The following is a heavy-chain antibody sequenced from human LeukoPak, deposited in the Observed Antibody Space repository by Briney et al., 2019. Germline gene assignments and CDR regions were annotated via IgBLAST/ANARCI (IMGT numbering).Heavy chain of an antibody. Sequence: SETLSLTCTVSGGSFGSSPYYWGWIRQPPGKGLEYIGIISYSGRTYYSPFLKSRVTISVDTSKNQFSLKVNSVTAADTALYYCARDSDPYCGGDCRPFDYWGQGTLVIVSS. J-gene: IGHJ4*02. CDR1: GGSFGSSPYY. D-gene: IGHD2-21*02. CDR2: ISYSGRT. V-gene: IGHV4-39*07. CDR3: ARDSDPYCGGDCRPFDY.